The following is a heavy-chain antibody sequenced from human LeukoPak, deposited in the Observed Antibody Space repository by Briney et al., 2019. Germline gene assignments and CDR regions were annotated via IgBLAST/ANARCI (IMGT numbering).Heavy chain of an antibody. Sequence: SETLSLTCTVSGGSTSSYHWSWIRQPAGKGLEWIGRIYTSGSTNYNPSLKSRVTMSVDTSKNQFSLKLSSVTAADTAVYYCARVIGGSSGWSPSPYYYYYMDVWGKGTTVTVSS. D-gene: IGHD6-19*01. CDR1: GGSTSSYH. CDR2: IYTSGST. V-gene: IGHV4-4*07. J-gene: IGHJ6*03. CDR3: ARVIGGSSGWSPSPYYYYYMDV.